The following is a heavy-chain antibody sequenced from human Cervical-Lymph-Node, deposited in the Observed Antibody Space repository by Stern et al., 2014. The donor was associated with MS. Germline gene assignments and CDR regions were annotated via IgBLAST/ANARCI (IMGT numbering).Heavy chain of an antibody. CDR2: ITSDGGST. CDR3: ARGSR. Sequence: EVQLLESGGGLVQPGGSLRLSCVGSGFTFRNYAMPWVRQAPGKGLEYVSAITSDGGSTYYAKFVKGRFTISRDNAKNTLYLQMGRLRGDDMAVYYCARGSRWGQGTLVTVSS. V-gene: IGHV3-64*01. CDR1: GFTFRNYA. J-gene: IGHJ4*02.